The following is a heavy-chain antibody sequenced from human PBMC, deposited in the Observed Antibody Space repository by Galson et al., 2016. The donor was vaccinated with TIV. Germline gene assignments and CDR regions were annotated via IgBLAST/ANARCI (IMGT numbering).Heavy chain of an antibody. J-gene: IGHJ4*02. D-gene: IGHD3-22*01. CDR1: GYSFTNYG. CDR2: ISTYNGYT. CDR3: ARDPTYDDTNGWGH. V-gene: IGHV1-18*01. Sequence: SVKVSCKASGYSFTNYGIAWVRQAPGQGLEWMGWISTYNGYTDYAQKLQGRVTMTTDTSTSTAYMELRSLRSDDTAMYYCARDPTYDDTNGWGHGGQGTLVIVSS.